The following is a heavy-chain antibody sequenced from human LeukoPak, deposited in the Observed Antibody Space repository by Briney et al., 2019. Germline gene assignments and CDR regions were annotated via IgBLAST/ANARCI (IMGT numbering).Heavy chain of an antibody. D-gene: IGHD3-22*01. Sequence: GGSLRLSCAASGFTFSSYTMSWVRQAPGKGLEWVSTITTSDGNTYYADSVKGRFTVSRDNSKNTLFLQMNSLRAEDTAVYYCAKEVQVVIFDYWGQGTLVTVSS. V-gene: IGHV3-23*01. CDR1: GFTFSSYT. CDR2: ITTSDGNT. J-gene: IGHJ4*02. CDR3: AKEVQVVIFDY.